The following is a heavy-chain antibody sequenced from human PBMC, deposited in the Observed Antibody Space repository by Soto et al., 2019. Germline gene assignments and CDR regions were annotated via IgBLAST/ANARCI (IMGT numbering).Heavy chain of an antibody. J-gene: IGHJ4*02. CDR2: ISGSGGST. CDR3: AKFKRNFDWLPLLDY. Sequence: PAGSMKLASAASGVTFSSYAMSWVRQAPGKGLEWVSAISGSGGSTYYADSVKGRFTISRDNSKNTLYLQMNGLRAEDTAVYYCAKFKRNFDWLPLLDYWGQGTLVTVSS. V-gene: IGHV3-23*01. D-gene: IGHD3-9*01. CDR1: GVTFSSYA.